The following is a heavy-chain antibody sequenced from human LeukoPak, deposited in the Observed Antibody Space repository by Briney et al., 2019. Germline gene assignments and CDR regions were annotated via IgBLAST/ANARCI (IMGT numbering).Heavy chain of an antibody. CDR2: INPNSGGT. J-gene: IGHJ6*03. CDR3: ARDLNYYYYYYMDV. CDR1: GYTFTAYF. V-gene: IGHV1-2*02. Sequence: ASVKVSCKASGYTFTAYFIHWVRQAPGQGLQWMGWINPNSGGTNYAQKFQGRVTMTRDTSISTAYMELSRLRSGDTAVYYCARDLNYYYYYYMDVWGKGTTVTISS.